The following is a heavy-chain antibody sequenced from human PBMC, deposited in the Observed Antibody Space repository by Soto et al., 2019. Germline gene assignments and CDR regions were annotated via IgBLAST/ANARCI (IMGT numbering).Heavy chain of an antibody. CDR2: INPNSGGT. D-gene: IGHD3-22*01. CDR3: ARDLGYSSGYYYSFGYFDY. Sequence: ASVKVSCKASGYTFTGYYMHWVRQAPGQGLEWMGWINPNSGGTKYSQKFQGRVTITRDTSASTAYMELSSLRSEDTAVYYCARDLGYSSGYYYSFGYFDYWGQGTLVTVYS. CDR1: GYTFTGYY. V-gene: IGHV1-2*02. J-gene: IGHJ4*02.